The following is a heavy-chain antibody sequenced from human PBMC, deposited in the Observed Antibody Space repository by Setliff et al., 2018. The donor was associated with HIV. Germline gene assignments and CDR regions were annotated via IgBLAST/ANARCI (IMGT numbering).Heavy chain of an antibody. CDR1: GYTFTTYY. Sequence: GASVKVSCKASGYTFTTYYIHWVRQAPGQGLEWMGILNPSEGTTSFAQKFQGRVTMTRDTSTSTFYMDLSSLRDDDTAVYYCVRVDNYCSDSTCNGVGIDYWGQGTLVTVSS. D-gene: IGHD2-2*01. CDR3: VRVDNYCSDSTCNGVGIDY. J-gene: IGHJ4*02. CDR2: LNPSEGTT. V-gene: IGHV1-46*01.